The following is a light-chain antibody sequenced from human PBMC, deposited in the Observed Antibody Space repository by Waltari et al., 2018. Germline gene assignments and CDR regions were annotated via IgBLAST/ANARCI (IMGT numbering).Light chain of an antibody. J-gene: IGLJ2*01. CDR1: NIGSKN. V-gene: IGLV3-21*02. Sequence: YVLTQPPSVSVAPGETARISCGGNNIGSKNVYGYQQKAGQAPVLVVYNDRDRPSRIPERFSGSNSGNAATLTISRVEAWDEADYYCQVWDTNSGEVFGGGTKVTVL. CDR3: QVWDTNSGEV. CDR2: NDR.